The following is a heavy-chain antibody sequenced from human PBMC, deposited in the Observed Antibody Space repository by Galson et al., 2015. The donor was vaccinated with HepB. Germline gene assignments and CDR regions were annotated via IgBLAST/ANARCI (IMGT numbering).Heavy chain of an antibody. CDR1: GYTFTSYY. V-gene: IGHV1-46*01. CDR2: INPSGGST. D-gene: IGHD1-26*01. J-gene: IGHJ4*02. CDR3: ATERGVRYSGSYFSTDY. Sequence: SVKVSCKASGYTFTSYYMHWVRQAPGQGLEWMGIINPSGGSTSYAQKFQGRVTMTRDTSTSTVYMELSSLRSEDTAMYYCATERGVRYSGSYFSTDYWGQGTLVTVSS.